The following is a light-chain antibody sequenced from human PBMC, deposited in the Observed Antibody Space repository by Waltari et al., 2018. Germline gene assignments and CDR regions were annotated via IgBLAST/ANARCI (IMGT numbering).Light chain of an antibody. CDR3: QQYGSSPGT. V-gene: IGKV3-20*01. CDR2: CAS. Sequence: EIALTQSPGTLSLSPGERPTLPCRASQSVSSSYLAWYQQKPGKAPMLLIYCASSSATGIPDRFSGSGSETDFTLNISRLEPDDIAVYYCQQYGSSPGTFGGGTKVEIK. CDR1: QSVSSSY. J-gene: IGKJ4*01.